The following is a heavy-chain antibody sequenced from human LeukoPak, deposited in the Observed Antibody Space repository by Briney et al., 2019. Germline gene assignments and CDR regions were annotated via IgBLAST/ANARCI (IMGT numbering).Heavy chain of an antibody. CDR3: AKDIPARQKYYYDSSGSAFDI. V-gene: IGHV3-9*01. J-gene: IGHJ3*02. Sequence: PGRSLRLFCAASGFTFDDYAMHWVRQAPGKGLEWVSGISWNSGSIGYADSVKGRFTISRDNAKNSLYLQMNSLRAEDTALYYCAKDIPARQKYYYDSSGSAFDIWGQGTMVTVSS. CDR1: GFTFDDYA. D-gene: IGHD3-22*01. CDR2: ISWNSGSI.